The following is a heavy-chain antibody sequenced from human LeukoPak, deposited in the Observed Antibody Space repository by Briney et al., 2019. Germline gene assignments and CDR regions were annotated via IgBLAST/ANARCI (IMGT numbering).Heavy chain of an antibody. V-gene: IGHV1-2*02. CDR2: INPNSDDT. D-gene: IGHD2-2*01. Sequence: ASVKVSCKASGYTFTDYYLHWVRQAAGQGFEWMGWINPNSDDTNYAQKFQGRVTMTRDTSISTAHMEMSRLRSDDTAVYYCARANFLYCSSTTCLFDYWGQGTLVTVSS. CDR1: GYTFTDYY. J-gene: IGHJ4*02. CDR3: ARANFLYCSSTTCLFDY.